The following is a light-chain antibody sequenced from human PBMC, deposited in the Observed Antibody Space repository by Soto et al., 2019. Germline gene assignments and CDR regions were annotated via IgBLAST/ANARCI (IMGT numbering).Light chain of an antibody. CDR2: GAS. J-gene: IGKJ2*01. CDR3: QQYNNWRPYT. CDR1: QSISSN. V-gene: IGKV3-15*01. Sequence: EIVMTQSPATLSVSPGERATLSCRASQSISSNLAWYQQKPRQAPRLLIYGASTRATGIPARFSGSASGTEITLTISSLQSEDFVVYYCQQYNNWRPYTFGQGTKLEIK.